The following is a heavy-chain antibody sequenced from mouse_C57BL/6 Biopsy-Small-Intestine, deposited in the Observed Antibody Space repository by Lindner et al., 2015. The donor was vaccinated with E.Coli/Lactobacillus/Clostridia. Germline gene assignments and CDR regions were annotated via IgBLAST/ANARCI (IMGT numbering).Heavy chain of an antibody. D-gene: IGHD2-3*01. J-gene: IGHJ3*01. CDR1: GYSFTGYF. Sequence: VQLQESGPELVKPGASVKMSCKASGYSFTGYFMNWVKQSHGKSLEWIGRSNPYNGDSFYNQKFKGKATLTVDKSSNTAHMELRNLTSEDSALYYCARSGGLLLAWFAYWGQGTLVTVSA. CDR3: ARSGGLLLAWFAY. CDR2: SNPYNGDS. V-gene: IGHV1-20*01.